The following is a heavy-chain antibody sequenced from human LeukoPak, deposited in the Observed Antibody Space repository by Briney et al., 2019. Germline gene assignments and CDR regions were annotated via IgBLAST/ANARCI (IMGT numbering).Heavy chain of an antibody. J-gene: IGHJ3*02. CDR2: ISSSGSTI. D-gene: IGHD2-15*01. CDR3: ARGDGIVVVVADNEVGAFDI. V-gene: IGHV3-11*01. Sequence: PGGSLRLSCAASGFTFSDYYMSWIRQAPGKGLEWVSYISSSGSTIYYADSVKGRFTISRDNAKNSLYLQMNGLRAEDTAVYYCARGDGIVVVVADNEVGAFDIWGQGTMVTVSS. CDR1: GFTFSDYY.